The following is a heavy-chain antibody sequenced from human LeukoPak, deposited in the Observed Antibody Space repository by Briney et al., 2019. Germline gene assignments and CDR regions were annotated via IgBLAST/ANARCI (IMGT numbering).Heavy chain of an antibody. CDR2: ISISGST. CDR1: VGSISSGPYY. V-gene: IGHV4-61*02. Sequence: SETLSLTCTVSVGSISSGPYYWNWLRQPAGKGLEWIGRISISGSTNYNPSLKSRVTMSVDTSKNQFSLKLSSVTAADTAVYYCARDRGTWNDDGFDYWGQGTLVTVSS. CDR3: ARDRGTWNDDGFDY. J-gene: IGHJ4*02. D-gene: IGHD1-1*01.